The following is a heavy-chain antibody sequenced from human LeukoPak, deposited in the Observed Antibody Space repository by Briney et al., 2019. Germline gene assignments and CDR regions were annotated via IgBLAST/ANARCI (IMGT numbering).Heavy chain of an antibody. J-gene: IGHJ4*02. CDR3: ARRCGDCFYGGEWSFDY. V-gene: IGHV1-46*01. D-gene: IGHD2-21*02. Sequence: GASVKVSCKASGYTFTSYYMHWVRQAPGQGLEWMGIINPSGGSTSYAQKFQGRVTMTRDTSTSTVYMELSSLRSEDTAVYYCARRCGDCFYGGEWSFDYWGQGTLVTVSS. CDR1: GYTFTSYY. CDR2: INPSGGST.